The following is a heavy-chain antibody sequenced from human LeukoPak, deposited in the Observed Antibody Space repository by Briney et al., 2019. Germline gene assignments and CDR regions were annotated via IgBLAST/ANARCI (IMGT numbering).Heavy chain of an antibody. CDR2: ISYDGSNK. Sequence: GRSLRLSCAASGFTFSSYGMHWVRQAPGKGLEWVAVISYDGSNKYYADSVKGRFTISRDNSKNTLYLQMNSLRAEDTAVYYCARGGDIVGATRSAFDIWGQGTMVTVSS. CDR3: ARGGDIVGATRSAFDI. V-gene: IGHV3-30*03. CDR1: GFTFSSYG. D-gene: IGHD1-26*01. J-gene: IGHJ3*02.